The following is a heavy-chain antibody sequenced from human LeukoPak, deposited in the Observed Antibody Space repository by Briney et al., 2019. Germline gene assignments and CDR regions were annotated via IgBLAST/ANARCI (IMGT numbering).Heavy chain of an antibody. Sequence: GESLKISCKGSEYSFTSYWIGWVRQMPGKGLEWMGTIYPADSDTRYSPSFQGQVTISADNSISTAYLQWSGLKASDTAMYYCTRHRYCSSTICSPSGYWGQGTLVTVSS. V-gene: IGHV5-51*01. CDR1: EYSFTSYW. J-gene: IGHJ4*02. CDR2: IYPADSDT. CDR3: TRHRYCSSTICSPSGY. D-gene: IGHD2-2*01.